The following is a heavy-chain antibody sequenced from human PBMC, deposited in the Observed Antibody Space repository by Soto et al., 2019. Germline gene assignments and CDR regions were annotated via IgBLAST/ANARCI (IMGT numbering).Heavy chain of an antibody. V-gene: IGHV1-69*02. J-gene: IGHJ4*02. CDR2: IIPILGIA. CDR3: ASXXXXQXXSFFDY. Sequence: QVQLVQSGAEVKKPGSSVKVSCKASGGTFSSYTISWVRXXXXQGLEWMGRIIPILGIANYAQKFQGRVTXXXXXXXXXXXXXXXXXXXXXXXXXXXASXXXXQXXSFFDYWGQGTLVTVSS. CDR1: GGTFSSYT. D-gene: IGHD2-21*01.